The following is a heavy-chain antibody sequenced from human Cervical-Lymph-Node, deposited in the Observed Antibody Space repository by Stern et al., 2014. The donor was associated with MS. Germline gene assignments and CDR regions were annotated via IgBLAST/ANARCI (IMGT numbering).Heavy chain of an antibody. J-gene: IGHJ5*02. Sequence: VQLVESGAEVKKPGASVKVSCKASGYTFTSYDINWVRQATGQGLEWMGWMNPNSGNTGYAQKFQGRVTMTRNPSISTAYMELSSLRSEDTAVYYCAREVLGLVAATRKSNWFDPWGQGTLVTVSS. CDR3: AREVLGLVAATRKSNWFDP. CDR2: MNPNSGNT. CDR1: GYTFTSYD. V-gene: IGHV1-8*01. D-gene: IGHD2-15*01.